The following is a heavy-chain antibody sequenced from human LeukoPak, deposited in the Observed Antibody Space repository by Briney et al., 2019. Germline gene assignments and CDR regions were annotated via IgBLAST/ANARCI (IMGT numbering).Heavy chain of an antibody. J-gene: IGHJ3*01. D-gene: IGHD3/OR15-3a*01. V-gene: IGHV3-21*01. CDR3: ARDRFPGRLIFSVDV. Sequence: PGGSLRLSCAASGFTFSSYSMNWVRQAPGKGLEWVSSISSSSSYIYYADSVKGRFTISRDNAKNSLYLQMNSLRAEDTAVYYCARDRFPGRLIFSVDVWGQGTMVSVSS. CDR2: ISSSSSYI. CDR1: GFTFSSYS.